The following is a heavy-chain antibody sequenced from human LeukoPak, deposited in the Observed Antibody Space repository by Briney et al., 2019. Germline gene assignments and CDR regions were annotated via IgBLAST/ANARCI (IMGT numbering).Heavy chain of an antibody. D-gene: IGHD3-10*01. V-gene: IGHV3-48*03. CDR2: ISIGNDPI. Sequence: GGSLRLSCAASGFTFSTYEMNWVRQAPGKGLEWVSYISIGNDPIYYADSVKGRFTISRDNAKKSLYLQMNSLRAEDTAVYYCARGYLSYGSGSYKIDYWGQGTLVTVSS. CDR3: ARGYLSYGSGSYKIDY. CDR1: GFTFSTYE. J-gene: IGHJ4*02.